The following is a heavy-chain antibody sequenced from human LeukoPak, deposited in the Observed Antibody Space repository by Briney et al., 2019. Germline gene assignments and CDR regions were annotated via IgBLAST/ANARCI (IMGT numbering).Heavy chain of an antibody. CDR3: AREAATYYYENSGYYRQIEAFDM. V-gene: IGHV3-33*01. CDR2: IWYDGSNK. Sequence: GRSLRLSCAASGFTFSSYGMHWVRQAPGKGLEWVAVIWYDGSNKYYADSVKGRFTISRDNSKNTLYLQMNSLRAEDTAVYYCAREAATYYYENSGYYRQIEAFDMWGQGKMVIVSS. J-gene: IGHJ3*02. D-gene: IGHD3-22*01. CDR1: GFTFSSYG.